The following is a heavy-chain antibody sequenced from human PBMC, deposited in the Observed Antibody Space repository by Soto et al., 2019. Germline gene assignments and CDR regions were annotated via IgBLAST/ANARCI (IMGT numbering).Heavy chain of an antibody. J-gene: IGHJ3*02. CDR3: ASFIAARSLSAFDI. CDR1: GGSVSSGSYY. D-gene: IGHD6-6*01. Sequence: SETLSLTXTVSGGSVSSGSYYWSWIRQPPGKGLEWIGYIYYSGSTNYNPSLKSRVTISVDTSKNQFSLKLSSVTAADTAAYYCASFIAARSLSAFDIWGQGTMVTVSS. CDR2: IYYSGST. V-gene: IGHV4-61*01.